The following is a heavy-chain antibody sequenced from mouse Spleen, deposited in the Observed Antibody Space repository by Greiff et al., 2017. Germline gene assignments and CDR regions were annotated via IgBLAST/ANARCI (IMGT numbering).Heavy chain of an antibody. CDR2: INPSTGGT. V-gene: IGHV1-42*01. J-gene: IGHJ4*01. Sequence: VQLQQSGPELVKPGASVKISCKASGYSFTGYYMNWVKQSPEKSLEWIGEINPSTGGTTYNQKFKAKATLTVDKSSSTAYMQLKSLTSEDSAVYYCARRGYDSYAMDYWGQGTSVTVSS. D-gene: IGHD2-10*02. CDR3: ARRGYDSYAMDY. CDR1: GYSFTGYY.